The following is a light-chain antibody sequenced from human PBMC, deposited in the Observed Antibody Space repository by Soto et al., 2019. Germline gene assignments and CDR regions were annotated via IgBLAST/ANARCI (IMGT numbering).Light chain of an antibody. Sequence: EIVMTQSPATLSVSPGETATLSCRASQSVSYNLAWYQQKPGQGPRLLIYGAFTRATGIPARFSGSGSGTDFTLTISSLQSEDFAVYYCQQYKNWPPLTFDGGTKVEIK. CDR1: QSVSYN. J-gene: IGKJ4*01. CDR3: QQYKNWPPLT. CDR2: GAF. V-gene: IGKV3-15*01.